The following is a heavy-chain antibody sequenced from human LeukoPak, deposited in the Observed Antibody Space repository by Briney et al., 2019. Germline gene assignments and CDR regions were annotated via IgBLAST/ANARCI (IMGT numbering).Heavy chain of an antibody. CDR3: AKAPEPAAAFCYFDY. CDR1: GFTFDDYA. V-gene: IGHV3-9*01. CDR2: ISWNSGSI. Sequence: GGSLRLSCAASGFTFDDYAMHWVRQAPGKGLEWVSRISWNSGSIGYADSVKGRFTISRDNAKNSLYLQMNSLRAEDTALYYCAKAPEPAAAFCYFDYWGQGTLVTVSS. J-gene: IGHJ4*02. D-gene: IGHD1-14*01.